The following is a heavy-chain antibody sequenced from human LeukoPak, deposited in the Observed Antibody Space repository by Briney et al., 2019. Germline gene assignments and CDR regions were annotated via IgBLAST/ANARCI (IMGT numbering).Heavy chain of an antibody. D-gene: IGHD3-9*01. CDR3: ARDTLNGPFVISLDY. CDR1: GFTFSSYE. J-gene: IGHJ4*02. V-gene: IGHV3-48*03. CDR2: ISSGGNVE. Sequence: GGSLRLSCAASGFTFSSYEMNWVRQAPGKGLEWVAHISSGGNVEYYLDSVRGRFTMSRDNAKSLLFLQMNSLRAEDKAVYYCARDTLNGPFVISLDYWGQGALVTVSS.